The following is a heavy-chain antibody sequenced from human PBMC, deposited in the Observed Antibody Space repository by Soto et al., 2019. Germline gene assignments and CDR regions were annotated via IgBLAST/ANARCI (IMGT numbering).Heavy chain of an antibody. J-gene: IGHJ6*02. V-gene: IGHV3-48*03. Sequence: GWSLRLSCAASGFTFSSYEMNWVRQAPGKGLEWVSYISSSGSTIYYADSVKGRFTISRDNDKNSLYLQMNSLRAEDTAVYYCARDHKGGYYYYGMEVWGQGTKVTVSS. CDR2: ISSSGSTI. CDR1: GFTFSSYE. CDR3: ARDHKGGYYYYGMEV.